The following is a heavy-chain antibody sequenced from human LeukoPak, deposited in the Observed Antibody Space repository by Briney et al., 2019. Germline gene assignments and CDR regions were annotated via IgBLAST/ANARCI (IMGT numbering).Heavy chain of an antibody. Sequence: SETLSLTCTVSGGSISSYYWSWIRQPPGKGLEWIGYIYYSGSTNYNPSLKSRVTISVDTSKNQFSLKLSSVTAADTAVYYCARQGLSSSWYSGAGVFDYWGQGTLVTVSS. J-gene: IGHJ4*02. D-gene: IGHD6-13*01. CDR2: IYYSGST. CDR3: ARQGLSSSWYSGAGVFDY. V-gene: IGHV4-59*08. CDR1: GGSISSYY.